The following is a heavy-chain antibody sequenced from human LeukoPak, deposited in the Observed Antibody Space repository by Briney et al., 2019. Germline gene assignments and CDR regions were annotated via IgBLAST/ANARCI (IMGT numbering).Heavy chain of an antibody. V-gene: IGHV4-59*01. CDR2: IYYSGSA. CDR3: ARDRDSSGWFDY. CDR1: GGSISGFY. D-gene: IGHD6-19*01. Sequence: SETLSLTCTVSGGSISGFYWGWIRQPPGKGLEWIGCIYYSGSANYNPSLKSRVTMSVDMSKNQFSLKLSSVTAAATAFYYCARDRDSSGWFDYWGQGALVTVSS. J-gene: IGHJ4*02.